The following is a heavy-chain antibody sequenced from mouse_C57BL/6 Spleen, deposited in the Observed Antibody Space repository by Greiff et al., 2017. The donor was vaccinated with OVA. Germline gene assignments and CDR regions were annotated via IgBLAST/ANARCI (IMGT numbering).Heavy chain of an antibody. CDR2: IDPENGDT. CDR3: TTGSGSSSFAY. V-gene: IGHV14-4*01. CDR1: GFNIKDDY. J-gene: IGHJ3*01. Sequence: EVKLVESGAELVRPGASVKLSCTASGFNIKDDYMHWVKQRPEQGLEWIGWIDPENGDTEYASKFQGKATITADTSSNTAYLQLSSLTSEDTAVYYCTTGSGSSSFAYWGQGTLVTVSA. D-gene: IGHD1-1*01.